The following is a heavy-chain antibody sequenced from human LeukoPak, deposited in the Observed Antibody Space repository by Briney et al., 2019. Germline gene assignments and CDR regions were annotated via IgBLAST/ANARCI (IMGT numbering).Heavy chain of an antibody. CDR2: ISAYNGNT. V-gene: IGHV1-18*01. CDR1: GYTFTSYG. D-gene: IGHD4-23*01. Sequence: ASVKVSCKASGYTFTSYGISWVRQAPGQGLEGMGWISAYNGNTNYAQKLQGRVTMTTDTSTSTAYMELRSLRSDDTAVYYCARGYPSGGNAWLEYWGQGTLVTVSS. CDR3: ARGYPSGGNAWLEY. J-gene: IGHJ4*02.